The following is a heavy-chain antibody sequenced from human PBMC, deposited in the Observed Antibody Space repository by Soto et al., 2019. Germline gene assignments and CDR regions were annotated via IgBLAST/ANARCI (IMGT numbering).Heavy chain of an antibody. V-gene: IGHV1-2*02. D-gene: IGHD2-8*01. CDR3: ARVSINARTEGWFDP. J-gene: IGHJ5*02. CDR2: INPNSGGT. Sequence: GXSVKVSCNASGYPFTGYYMHWVRQAPGQGLEWMGWINPNSGGTNYAQKFQGRVTMTRDTSISTAYMELSRLRSDDTAVYYCARVSINARTEGWFDPWGQGTLVTVPS. CDR1: GYPFTGYY.